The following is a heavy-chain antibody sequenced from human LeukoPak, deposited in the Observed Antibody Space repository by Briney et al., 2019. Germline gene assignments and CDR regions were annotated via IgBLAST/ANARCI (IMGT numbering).Heavy chain of an antibody. Sequence: GASVKVSCKASGGTFSSYAISWVRQAPGQGLEWMGRIIPILGIANYAQKFQGRVTITADKSTSTAYMELSSLRSEDTAVYYCVRDGCSGGSCPFRDWGQGTLVIVSS. D-gene: IGHD2-15*01. CDR2: IIPILGIA. J-gene: IGHJ4*02. CDR1: GGTFSSYA. V-gene: IGHV1-69*04. CDR3: VRDGCSGGSCPFRD.